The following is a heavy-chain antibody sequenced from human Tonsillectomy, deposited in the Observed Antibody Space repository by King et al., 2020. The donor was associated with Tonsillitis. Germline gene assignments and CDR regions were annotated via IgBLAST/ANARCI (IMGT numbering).Heavy chain of an antibody. J-gene: IGHJ6*02. CDR1: GFTFSDYY. CDR2: ISSSGSTI. V-gene: IGHV3-11*01. Sequence: VQLVESGGGLVKPGGSLRLSCAASGFTFSDYYMSWIRQAPGKGLEWVAYISSSGSTIYYADSVKGRFTISRDNAKNSLYLQMNSLRAEDTAVYYCARCRIVWDGPVYYYYSGMDVWGQGTTGTVSS. CDR3: ARCRIVWDGPVYYYYSGMDV. D-gene: IGHD2-21*01.